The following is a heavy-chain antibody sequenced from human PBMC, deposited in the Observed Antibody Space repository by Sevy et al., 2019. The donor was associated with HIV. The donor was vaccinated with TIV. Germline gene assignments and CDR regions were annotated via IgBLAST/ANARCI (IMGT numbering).Heavy chain of an antibody. J-gene: IGHJ4*02. CDR3: ARPHPAYGHLDFAY. CDR2: IYPGDSGT. D-gene: IGHD4-17*01. V-gene: IGHV5-51*01. Sequence: GESLKISCKASGYSFTSYWTAWVRQKPGKGLEWMGLIYPGDSGTKYSPSFQGQVTISADKSISTSYLQWSSLKASDTAIYYCARPHPAYGHLDFAYWGQGTLVTVSS. CDR1: GYSFTSYW.